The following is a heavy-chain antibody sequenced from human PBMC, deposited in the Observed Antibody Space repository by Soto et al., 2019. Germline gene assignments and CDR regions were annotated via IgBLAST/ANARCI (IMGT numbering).Heavy chain of an antibody. CDR1: GFTFSSYS. CDR2: ISSSSSYI. CDR3: ARDHPYYDILTGYYRGRAFDI. D-gene: IGHD3-9*01. J-gene: IGHJ3*02. Sequence: EVQLVESGGGLVKPGGSLRLSCAASGFTFSSYSMNWVRQAPGKGLEWVSSISSSSSYIYYADSVKGRFTISRDNAKNSLYLQMNSLRAEDTAVYYCARDHPYYDILTGYYRGRAFDIWGQGTMVTVSS. V-gene: IGHV3-21*01.